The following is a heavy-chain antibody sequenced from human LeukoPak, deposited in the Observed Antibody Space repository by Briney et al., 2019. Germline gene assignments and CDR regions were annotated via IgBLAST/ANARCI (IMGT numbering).Heavy chain of an antibody. CDR2: INYSGFT. CDR3: ARPKDSMNTNWFFDV. CDR1: GGSISSSSYY. D-gene: IGHD2-15*01. V-gene: IGHV4-39*01. J-gene: IGHJ2*01. Sequence: SETLSLTCTVSGGSISSSSYYWGWIRQPPGKGLEWIGSINYSGFTYYNPSLKSRVTISVDTSKNQFSLKLSSVTAADTAVYYCARPKDSMNTNWFFDVWGRGTLVTVSS.